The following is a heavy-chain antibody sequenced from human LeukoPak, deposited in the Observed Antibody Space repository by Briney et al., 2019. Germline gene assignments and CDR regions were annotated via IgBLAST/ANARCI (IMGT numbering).Heavy chain of an antibody. D-gene: IGHD6-13*01. CDR3: ARAGARQIAAVGY. CDR1: GYTFTSYD. CDR2: MNPNSGNT. J-gene: IGHJ4*02. V-gene: IGHV1-8*01. Sequence: GASVKVSCKASGYTFTSYDINWVRQATGQGLEWMGWMNPNSGNTGYAQKFQGRVSMTRNTSISTAYMELSSLRSEDTAVYYCARAGARQIAAVGYWGQGTLVTVSS.